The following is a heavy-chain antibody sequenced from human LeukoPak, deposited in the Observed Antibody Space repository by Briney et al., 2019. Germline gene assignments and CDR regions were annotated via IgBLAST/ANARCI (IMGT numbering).Heavy chain of an antibody. J-gene: IGHJ4*02. CDR1: EFTFSSYG. CDR3: ARGLRRYCSGGSCYSFDY. D-gene: IGHD2-15*01. CDR2: IWYDESKT. V-gene: IGHV3-33*01. Sequence: GGSLRLSCAASEFTFSSYGMHWVRQAPGKGLEWVAVIWYDESKTYYADSVKGRFTISRDNSKKTLYLQMNSLRAEDTAVYYCARGLRRYCSGGSCYSFDYWGQGTLVTVSS.